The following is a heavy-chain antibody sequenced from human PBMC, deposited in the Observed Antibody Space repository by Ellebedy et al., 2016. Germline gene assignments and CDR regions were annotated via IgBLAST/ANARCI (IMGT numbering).Heavy chain of an antibody. D-gene: IGHD3-22*01. CDR1: GGTFSSYA. V-gene: IGHV1-69*13. CDR2: IIPIFGTA. CDR3: ARGHSSGHTGWFNP. J-gene: IGHJ5*02. Sequence: SVKVSXKASGGTFSSYAISWVRQAPGQGLEWMGGIIPIFGTANYAQKFQGRVTITADESTSTAYMELSSLRSEDTAVYYCARGHSSGHTGWFNPWGQGTLVTVSS.